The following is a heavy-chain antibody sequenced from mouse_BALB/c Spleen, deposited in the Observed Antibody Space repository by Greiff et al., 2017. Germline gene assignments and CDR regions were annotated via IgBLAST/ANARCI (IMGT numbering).Heavy chain of an antibody. J-gene: IGHJ4*01. D-gene: IGHD2-1*01. Sequence: EVKLLESGGGLVKPGGSLKLSCAASGFTFSSYAMSWVRQSPEKRLEWVAEISSGGSYTYYQDTVTGRFTISRDNAKNTLYLEMSSLRSEDTAMYYCARDGCNYGSAMDYWGQGTSVTVSS. CDR3: ARDGCNYGSAMDY. CDR1: GFTFSSYA. CDR2: ISSGGSYT. V-gene: IGHV5-9-4*01.